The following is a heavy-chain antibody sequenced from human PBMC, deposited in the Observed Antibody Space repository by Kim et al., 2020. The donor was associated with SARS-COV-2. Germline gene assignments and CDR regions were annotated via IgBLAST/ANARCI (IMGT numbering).Heavy chain of an antibody. CDR2: IYYSGST. Sequence: SETLSLTCTVSGGSISSYYWSWIRQPPGKGLEWIGYIYYSGSTNYNPSLKSRVTISVDTYKNQFSLKLSSVTAADTAVYYCARVLSDYGDDGHFDYWGQGTLVTVSS. D-gene: IGHD4-17*01. J-gene: IGHJ4*02. V-gene: IGHV4-59*01. CDR1: GGSISSYY. CDR3: ARVLSDYGDDGHFDY.